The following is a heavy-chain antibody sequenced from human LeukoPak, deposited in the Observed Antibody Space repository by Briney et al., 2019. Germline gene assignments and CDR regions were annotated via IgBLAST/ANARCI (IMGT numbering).Heavy chain of an antibody. Sequence: PSETLSLTCAVYGGSFSGYYWSWIRQPPGKGLEWIGEINHSGSTNYNPSLKSRVTISVDTFKNQFSLKLSSVTAADTAVYYCARERHCSSTSCYLHYFDYWGQGTLVTVSS. D-gene: IGHD2-2*01. J-gene: IGHJ4*02. CDR1: GGSFSGYY. CDR2: INHSGST. V-gene: IGHV4-34*01. CDR3: ARERHCSSTSCYLHYFDY.